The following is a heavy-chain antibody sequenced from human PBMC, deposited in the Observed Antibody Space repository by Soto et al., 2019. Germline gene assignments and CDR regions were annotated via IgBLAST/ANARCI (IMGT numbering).Heavy chain of an antibody. V-gene: IGHV1-18*01. CDR3: ARDPPPPDY. CDR2: ISAYNGNT. CDR1: GYTFASYA. J-gene: IGHJ4*02. Sequence: QVQLVQSGAEVKKPGASVKVSCKASGYTFASYAISWMRQAPGQGLEWMGWISAYNGNTTYAQKLQGRVTMTTDTSTRTAYMELRSLRSGDTAVYSCARDPPPPDYWGQGTLVTVSS.